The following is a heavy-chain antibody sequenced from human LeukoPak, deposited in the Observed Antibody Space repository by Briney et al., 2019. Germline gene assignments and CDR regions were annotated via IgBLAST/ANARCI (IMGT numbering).Heavy chain of an antibody. CDR2: IYTSGST. CDR1: GGSISSYY. D-gene: IGHD3-9*01. CDR3: ARALRDYDILTGYSAFDY. J-gene: IGHJ4*02. Sequence: SETLSLTCTVPGGSISSYYWSWIRQPAGKGLEWIGRIYTSGSTNYNPSLKSRVTMSVDTSKNQFSLKLSSVTAADTAVYYCARALRDYDILTGYSAFDYWGQGTLVTVSS. V-gene: IGHV4-4*07.